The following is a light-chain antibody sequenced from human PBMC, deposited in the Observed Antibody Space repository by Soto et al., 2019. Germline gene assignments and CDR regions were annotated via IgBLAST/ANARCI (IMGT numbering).Light chain of an antibody. CDR3: HHYSNWPPYT. Sequence: EIFMTQSPDTLSVSPGERAALSCRTSQSVSRDLAWYQQKPGQAPRLLIYGASTRATGIPARFSGSGSGTEFTLTISSLQSEDFAVYYCHHYSNWPPYTFGQGTKLEI. V-gene: IGKV3D-15*01. J-gene: IGKJ2*01. CDR2: GAS. CDR1: QSVSRD.